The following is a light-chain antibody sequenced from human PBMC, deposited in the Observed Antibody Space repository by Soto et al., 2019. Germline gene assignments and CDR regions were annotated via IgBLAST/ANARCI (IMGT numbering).Light chain of an antibody. CDR2: DAS. V-gene: IGKV3-20*01. CDR1: QSVTSSY. Sequence: EIVLTQSPGTLSLSPGERATLSCRASQSVTSSYLAWYQQKPGQAPRLLIYDASSRATGIADRFSGSGSGTDFTLIINRLEPEDFAVYYCQQYGSSPLTFGGGTKVEIK. J-gene: IGKJ4*01. CDR3: QQYGSSPLT.